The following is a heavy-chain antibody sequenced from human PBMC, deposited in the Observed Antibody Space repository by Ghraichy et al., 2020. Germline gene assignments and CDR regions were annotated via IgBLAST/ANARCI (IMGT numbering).Heavy chain of an antibody. CDR2: IYYSGST. D-gene: IGHD6-19*01. J-gene: IGHJ3*02. CDR3: ARHSYSSGWPDAFDI. CDR1: GGSISSSSYY. V-gene: IGHV4-39*01. Sequence: SETLSLTCTVSGGSISSSSYYWGWIRQPPGKGLEWIGSIYYSGSTYYNPSLKSRVTISVDTSKNQFSLKLSSVTAADTAVYYCARHSYSSGWPDAFDIWGQGTMVTVSS.